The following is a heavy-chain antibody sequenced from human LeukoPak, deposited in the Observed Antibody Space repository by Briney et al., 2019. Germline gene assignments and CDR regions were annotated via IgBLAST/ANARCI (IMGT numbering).Heavy chain of an antibody. V-gene: IGHV3-21*06. CDR2: ITSSSGHI. CDR3: ARDHGGGWYGDHFDY. J-gene: IGHJ4*02. D-gene: IGHD6-19*01. CDR1: GFTFSSYN. Sequence: GGSLRLSCAASGFTFSSYNMNWVRQAPGKGLEWVSFITSSSGHIYYADSVKGRLTISRDNAKNSLYLQMNSLRAEDTAVYYCARDHGGGWYGDHFDYWGQGTLVTVSS.